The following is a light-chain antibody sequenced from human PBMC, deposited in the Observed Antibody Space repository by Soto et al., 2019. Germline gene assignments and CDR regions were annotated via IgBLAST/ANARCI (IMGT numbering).Light chain of an antibody. J-gene: IGKJ3*01. CDR3: HQRSNWPLFT. CDR1: QSVSSY. CDR2: DAS. Sequence: EIVLTQSPATLSLSPGERATLSCRASQSVSSYLAWYQQKPGQAPRLLIYDASNRATGIPARFSGSGSGTDFTLTISSLEPEDFAVYYCHQRSNWPLFTFGPGTKVDIK. V-gene: IGKV3-11*01.